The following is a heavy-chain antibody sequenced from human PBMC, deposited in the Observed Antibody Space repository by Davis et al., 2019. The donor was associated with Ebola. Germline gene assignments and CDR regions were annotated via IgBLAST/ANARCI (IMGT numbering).Heavy chain of an antibody. CDR3: VGLRFTYISGWYYIDY. CDR1: GFSISHNY. Sequence: PGGSLRLSCAASGFSISHNYMTWVRQAPGEGLEWVSVIHRNGDLFYADSVKGRFTIARDTSRNTVSLQMNSLRAEDTAIYFCVGLRFTYISGWYYIDYWGQGTLVSVSS. CDR2: IHRNGDL. D-gene: IGHD6-19*01. V-gene: IGHV3-53*01. J-gene: IGHJ4*02.